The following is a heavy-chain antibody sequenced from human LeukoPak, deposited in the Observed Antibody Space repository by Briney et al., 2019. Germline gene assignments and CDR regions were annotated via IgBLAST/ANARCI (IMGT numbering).Heavy chain of an antibody. Sequence: GGSLRLSCAASGFTVSSNYMAWVRQAPGKGLEWVSFVYGDYNAYYADSVKGRLTISRDNSANTLYLQMNSLRVEDTAVYYCARGIVGVIPIDYWGQGTLVTVSS. V-gene: IGHV3-53*01. CDR2: VYGDYNA. CDR3: ARGIVGVIPIDY. CDR1: GFTVSSNY. J-gene: IGHJ4*02. D-gene: IGHD1-26*01.